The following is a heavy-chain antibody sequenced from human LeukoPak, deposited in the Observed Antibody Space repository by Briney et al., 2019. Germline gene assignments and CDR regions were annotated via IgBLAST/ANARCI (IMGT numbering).Heavy chain of an antibody. CDR3: ARDHSGGYYMDV. CDR2: ISSSSSYI. Sequence: KSGGSLRLSCAAPGFTFSSYSMNWVRQAPGKGLEWVSSISSSSSYIYYADSVKGRFTISRDNAKNSLYLQMNSLRAEDTAVYYCARDHSGGYYMDVWGKGTTVTVSS. J-gene: IGHJ6*03. CDR1: GFTFSSYS. D-gene: IGHD5-12*01. V-gene: IGHV3-21*01.